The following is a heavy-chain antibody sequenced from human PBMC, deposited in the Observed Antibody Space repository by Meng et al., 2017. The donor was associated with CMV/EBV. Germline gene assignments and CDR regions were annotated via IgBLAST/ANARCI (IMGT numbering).Heavy chain of an antibody. D-gene: IGHD4-11*01. CDR3: ARDRDGNYRYYYGLDV. J-gene: IGHJ6*02. CDR2: ISSSGSTI. Sequence: GGSLRLSCAASGFTFSDYYMSWIRQAPGKGLEWVSYISSSGSTIHYADSVKGRFTISRDNAKNSLYLQMNSLRAEDTAVYYCARDRDGNYRYYYGLDVWGQGTTVTVSS. CDR1: GFTFSDYY. V-gene: IGHV3-11*01.